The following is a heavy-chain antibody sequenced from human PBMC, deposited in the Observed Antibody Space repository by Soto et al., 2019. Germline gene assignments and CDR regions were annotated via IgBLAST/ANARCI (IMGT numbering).Heavy chain of an antibody. D-gene: IGHD3-22*01. CDR2: IHHSGFT. CDR3: ARGSRKIHSYDTSGYYYYFDY. Sequence: SENLALTSAVYVGSFSDYYWSWIRQSPGRGLDLIGEIHHSGFTNYNPSLESRFTISVDTSKNHFSLNLTSVTAADTAVYYCARGSRKIHSYDTSGYYYYFDYWGQGTMVTVSS. CDR1: VGSFSDYY. V-gene: IGHV4-34*01. J-gene: IGHJ4*02.